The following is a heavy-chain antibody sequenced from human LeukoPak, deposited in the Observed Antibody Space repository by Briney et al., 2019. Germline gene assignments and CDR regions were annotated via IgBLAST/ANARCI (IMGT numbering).Heavy chain of an antibody. V-gene: IGHV3-53*01. J-gene: IGHJ3*02. CDR2: IYTGGST. Sequence: GGSLRLSCAASGFTISSNYMTWVRQAPGKGLEWVSTIYTGGSTYYADSVKGRFTISRDNSKNTLYLQMNSLRAEDTALYYCARDGTAMIPAFDIWGQGTMVSVSS. D-gene: IGHD5-18*01. CDR1: GFTISSNY. CDR3: ARDGTAMIPAFDI.